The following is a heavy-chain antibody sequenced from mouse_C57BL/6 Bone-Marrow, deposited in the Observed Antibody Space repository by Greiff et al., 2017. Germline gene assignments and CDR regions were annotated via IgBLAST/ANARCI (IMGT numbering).Heavy chain of an antibody. J-gene: IGHJ4*01. V-gene: IGHV1-53*01. CDR1: GYTFTSYW. Sequence: ASGYTFTSYWMHWVKQRPGQGLEWIGNINPSNGGTNYNEKFKSKATLTVDKSSSTAYMQLSSLTSEDSAVYYCARRITKVVDYYAMDYWGQGTSVTVSS. CDR2: INPSNGGT. D-gene: IGHD1-1*01. CDR3: ARRITKVVDYYAMDY.